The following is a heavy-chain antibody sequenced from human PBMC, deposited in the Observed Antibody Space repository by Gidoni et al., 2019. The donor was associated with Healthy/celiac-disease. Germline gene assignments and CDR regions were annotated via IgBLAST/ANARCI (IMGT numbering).Heavy chain of an antibody. Sequence: EVQLMQSGAEVKTPGESLKISCTRPGYSFTSYWIGWVRQMPGKGLEWMGIIYPGDSDTRYSPSFQGQVTISADKSISTAYLQWSSLKASDTAMYYCARLGVYCSSTSCYEGSDYWGQGTLVTVSS. CDR2: IYPGDSDT. D-gene: IGHD2-2*01. V-gene: IGHV5-51*01. CDR1: GYSFTSYW. CDR3: ARLGVYCSSTSCYEGSDY. J-gene: IGHJ4*02.